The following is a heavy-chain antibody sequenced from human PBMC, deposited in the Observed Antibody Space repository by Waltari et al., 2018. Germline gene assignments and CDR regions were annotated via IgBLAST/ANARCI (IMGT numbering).Heavy chain of an antibody. CDR3: ARGHLGYCSGGSCVGGDY. V-gene: IGHV4-4*02. Sequence: QVQLQESGPGLVKPSGTLSLTCTVSGDSISNSNWWSWVRQPPGKGLAWIGEIYHYGSANYNPSLKSLVTITRDTSASTAYMELSSLRSEDMAVYYCARGHLGYCSGGSCVGGDYWGQGTLVTVSS. J-gene: IGHJ4*02. CDR1: GDSISNSNW. CDR2: IYHYGSA. D-gene: IGHD2-15*01.